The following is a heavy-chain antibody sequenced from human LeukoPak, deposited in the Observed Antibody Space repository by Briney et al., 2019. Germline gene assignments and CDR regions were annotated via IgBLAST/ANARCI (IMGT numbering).Heavy chain of an antibody. Sequence: PGGSLRLSCAASGFTFTNYGMHWVRQAPGKGLEWVALITYDGYYKYYSDSVKGRFTISRDNSKNTLYLQMNSLRAEDTAVYYCAKEDYYDSSGYYLDYWGQGTLVTVAS. CDR3: AKEDYYDSSGYYLDY. CDR2: ITYDGYYK. V-gene: IGHV3-30*18. CDR1: GFTFTNYG. J-gene: IGHJ4*02. D-gene: IGHD3-22*01.